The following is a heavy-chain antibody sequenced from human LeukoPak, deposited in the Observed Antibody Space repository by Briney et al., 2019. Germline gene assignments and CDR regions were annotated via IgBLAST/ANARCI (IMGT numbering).Heavy chain of an antibody. J-gene: IGHJ4*02. CDR3: TAEKNGSPHY. CDR1: RGSVSSSTYY. Sequence: SETLSHTCTVSRGSVSSSTYYWSWVRQPPGKGLEWIASIYYTGSTYYNPSLKSRVTTSLDMSKNEFFLTMTSVTAADTAVYFCTAEKNGSPHYWGQGTQVTVSS. D-gene: IGHD2-8*01. V-gene: IGHV4-39*07. CDR2: IYYTGST.